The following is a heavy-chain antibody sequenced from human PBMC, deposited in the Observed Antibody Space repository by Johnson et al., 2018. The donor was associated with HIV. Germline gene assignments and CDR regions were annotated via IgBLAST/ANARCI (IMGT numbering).Heavy chain of an antibody. J-gene: IGHJ3*02. D-gene: IGHD3-22*01. CDR3: ARVRGLIAFDI. CDR1: GFTFSSYA. Sequence: QVQLVESGGGVVQPGRSLRLSCAASGFTFSSYAMHWVRQAPGKGLEWVAVISYYGSNKYYADSVKGRFTISRDNSKNTLYLQMNSLRAEDTAVYYCARVRGLIAFDIWGQGTMVTVSS. V-gene: IGHV3-30-3*01. CDR2: ISYYGSNK.